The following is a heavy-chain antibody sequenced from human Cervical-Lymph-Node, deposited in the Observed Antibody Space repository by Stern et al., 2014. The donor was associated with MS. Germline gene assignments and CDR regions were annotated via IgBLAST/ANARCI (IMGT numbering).Heavy chain of an antibody. CDR3: AKAEDCSGGSCYSYGWFDP. CDR1: GGSISTLSG. V-gene: IGHV4-4*02. CDR2: INHSGST. D-gene: IGHD2-15*01. J-gene: IGHJ5*02. Sequence: QVQLQESGPGLVKPSGTLSLTCAVSGGSISTLSGWSLVRQPPGEGLEWIGEINHSGSTNYTQSLTSGLRMSVDKSKNQFSLMLSSVTAADTAVYYCAKAEDCSGGSCYSYGWFDPWGQGTLVTVSS.